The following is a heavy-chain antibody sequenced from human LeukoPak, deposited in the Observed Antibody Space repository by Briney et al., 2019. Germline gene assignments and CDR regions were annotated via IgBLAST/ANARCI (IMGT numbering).Heavy chain of an antibody. CDR2: INPNSGGT. CDR1: GYTFTGYY. Sequence: ASVKVSCKASGYTFTGYYMHWVRQAPGQGLEWMGRINPNSGGTNYAQKFQGRVTMTRDTSISTAYMELSRLRSDDTAVYYCAREGYGDYGTFDYWGQGTLVTVSS. D-gene: IGHD4-17*01. J-gene: IGHJ4*02. V-gene: IGHV1-2*06. CDR3: AREGYGDYGTFDY.